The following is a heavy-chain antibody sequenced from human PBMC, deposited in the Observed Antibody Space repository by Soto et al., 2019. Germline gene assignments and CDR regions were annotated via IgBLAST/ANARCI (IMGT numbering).Heavy chain of an antibody. CDR1: GYTFTSYY. D-gene: IGHD4-17*01. CDR3: ARTTMTFYYFDF. Sequence: ASVKVACKASGYTFTSYYMHWVRQAPGQGLEWMGVIEPSGGSKSYTQKFQGRIAMTRDTSTSTVYMELSSLRSEDTAVYYCARTTMTFYYFDFWGQGTLVTVSS. V-gene: IGHV1-46*01. CDR2: IEPSGGSK. J-gene: IGHJ4*02.